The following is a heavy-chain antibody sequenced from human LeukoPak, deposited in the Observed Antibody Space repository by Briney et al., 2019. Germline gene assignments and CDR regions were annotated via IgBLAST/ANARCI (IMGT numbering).Heavy chain of an antibody. V-gene: IGHV1-69*05. J-gene: IGHJ4*02. CDR2: IIPIFGTA. Sequence: SVKVSCKASGGTFSSYAISWVRQAPGQGLGWMGGIIPIFGTANYAQKFQGRVTITTDESTSTAYMELSSLRSEDTAVYYCARANGVYYDILTGYALGYWGQGTLVTVSS. CDR3: ARANGVYYDILTGYALGY. D-gene: IGHD3-9*01. CDR1: GGTFSSYA.